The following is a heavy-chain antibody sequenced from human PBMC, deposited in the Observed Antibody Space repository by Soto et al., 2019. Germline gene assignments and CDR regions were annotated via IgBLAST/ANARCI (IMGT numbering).Heavy chain of an antibody. Sequence: GASVKVSCKASGYTFTSYGLSWVRQAPGQGLEWMGWISAYNGNTNYAQKLQGRVTMTTDTSTSTAYMELRSLRSDDTAVYYCARNLGELLNYYYYYYMDVWGKGTTVTVS. V-gene: IGHV1-18*01. D-gene: IGHD3-16*01. CDR2: ISAYNGNT. CDR3: ARNLGELLNYYYYYYMDV. J-gene: IGHJ6*03. CDR1: GYTFTSYG.